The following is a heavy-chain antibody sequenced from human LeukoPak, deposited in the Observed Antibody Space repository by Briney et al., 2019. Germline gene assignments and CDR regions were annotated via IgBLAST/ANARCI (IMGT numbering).Heavy chain of an antibody. CDR1: GFTFRNYV. CDR2: IWYDGSNK. V-gene: IGHV3-33*08. CDR3: ARETGPLQPFIDY. Sequence: PGGSLRLSCAASGFTFRNYVIHWVRQAPGKGLEWVAVIWYDGSNKYYADSVKGRFTISRDNSKNTLYLQMNSLRAEDTAVYYCARETGPLQPFIDYWGQGTLVTVSS. D-gene: IGHD1-14*01. J-gene: IGHJ4*02.